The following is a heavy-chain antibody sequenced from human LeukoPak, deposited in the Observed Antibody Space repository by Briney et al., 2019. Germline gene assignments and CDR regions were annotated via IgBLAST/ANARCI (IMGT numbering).Heavy chain of an antibody. V-gene: IGHV4-4*07. J-gene: IGHJ5*02. D-gene: IGHD6-13*01. CDR2: IYTSGST. Sequence: XXRQPAGXGXEGIGRIYTSGSTNYNPSLKSRVTMSVDTSKNQFSLKLSSVTAADTAVYYCAREYIAAATGWFDPWGQGTLVTVSS. CDR3: AREYIAAATGWFDP.